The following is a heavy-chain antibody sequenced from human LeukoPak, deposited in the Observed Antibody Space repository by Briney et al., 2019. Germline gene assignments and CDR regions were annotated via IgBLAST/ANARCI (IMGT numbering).Heavy chain of an antibody. V-gene: IGHV1-18*01. J-gene: IGHJ4*02. CDR2: ISAYNGNT. D-gene: IGHD3-10*01. CDR1: GYTFTTYG. CDR3: ARDKYYYGSGSLPGFDY. Sequence: ASVKVSCKASGYTFTTYGISWVRQAPGQGLEWMGWISAYNGNTNYAQKLQGRVTMTTDTSTSTAYMELRSLRSDDTAVYYCARDKYYYGSGSLPGFDYWGQGTLVTVSS.